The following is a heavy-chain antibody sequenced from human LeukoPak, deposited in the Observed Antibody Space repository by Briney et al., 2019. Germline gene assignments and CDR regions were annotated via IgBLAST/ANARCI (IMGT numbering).Heavy chain of an antibody. D-gene: IGHD3-22*01. CDR3: ASASSGYGLSI. Sequence: GGSLRLSCAASGFTFSSYSMNWVRQAPGKGLEWVSGINWNGGSTGYADSVKGRFTISRDNAKNSLYLQMNSLRAEDTALYYCASASSGYGLSIWGQGTLVTVSS. V-gene: IGHV3-20*04. J-gene: IGHJ1*01. CDR2: INWNGGST. CDR1: GFTFSSYS.